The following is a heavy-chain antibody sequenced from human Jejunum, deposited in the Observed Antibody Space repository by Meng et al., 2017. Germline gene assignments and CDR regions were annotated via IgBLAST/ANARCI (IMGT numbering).Heavy chain of an antibody. Sequence: EVQRGGTGGGLIQPGGSLRLSCAASGFAVFTNYMSWVRQAPGKGLEWVSVIYAGGNTYYADSVKGRFTISRDSTKNTLYFQMNSLKVEDTAVYYCARDWVAVTDWGQGTLVTVSS. D-gene: IGHD6-19*01. CDR3: ARDWVAVTD. V-gene: IGHV3-53*02. J-gene: IGHJ4*02. CDR2: IYAGGNT. CDR1: GFAVFTNY.